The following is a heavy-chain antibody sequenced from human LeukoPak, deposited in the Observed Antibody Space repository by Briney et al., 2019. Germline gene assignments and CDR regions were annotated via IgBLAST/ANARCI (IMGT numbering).Heavy chain of an antibody. V-gene: IGHV1-18*01. CDR2: ISAYNGNT. Sequence: ASVKVSCKASGYTFTSYGISWVRQAPGQGLEWMGWISAYNGNTNYAQKFQGRVTMTEDTSTDTAYMELSSLRSEDTAVYYCATSITMVRGVPFDYWGQGTLVTVSS. CDR1: GYTFTSYG. CDR3: ATSITMVRGVPFDY. J-gene: IGHJ4*02. D-gene: IGHD3-10*01.